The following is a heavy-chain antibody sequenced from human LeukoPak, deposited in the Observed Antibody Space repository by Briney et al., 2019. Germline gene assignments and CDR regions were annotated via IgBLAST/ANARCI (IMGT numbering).Heavy chain of an antibody. V-gene: IGHV4-39*01. CDR1: GGSISSSSYY. CDR3: ARQPPVFGFGELLGWFDP. CDR2: IYYSGST. D-gene: IGHD3-10*01. Sequence: PSETLSLTCTVSGGSISSSSYYWGWIRQPPGKGLEWIGSIYYSGSTYYNPSLKSRVTISVDTSKNQFSLKLSSVTAADTAVYYCARQPPVFGFGELLGWFDPWGQGTLVTVSS. J-gene: IGHJ5*02.